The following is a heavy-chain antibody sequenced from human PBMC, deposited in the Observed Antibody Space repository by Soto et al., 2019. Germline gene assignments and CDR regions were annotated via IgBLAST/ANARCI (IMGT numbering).Heavy chain of an antibody. V-gene: IGHV3-30*04. CDR2: TSFDGSDK. J-gene: IGHJ4*02. CDR3: ARAVGMTTVNLDY. CDR1: GFTFGNYA. Sequence: PGGSLRLSCAASGFTFGNYAMHWVRQAPGKGLEWVAVTSFDGSDKYNADSVKGRFTISRDSSKNTLYLQMSSLRPEDTGVYFCARAVGMTTVNLDYWGQGTLVTVSS. D-gene: IGHD1-26*01.